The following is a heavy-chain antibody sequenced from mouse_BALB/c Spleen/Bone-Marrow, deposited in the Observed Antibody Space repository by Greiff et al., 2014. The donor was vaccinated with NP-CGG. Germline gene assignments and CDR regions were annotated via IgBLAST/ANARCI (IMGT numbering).Heavy chain of an antibody. V-gene: IGHV14-3*02. CDR3: AAYYYGSSQFAY. Sequence: VQLQQSGAELVKPGASVKLSCTASGFNIKDTYMHWVTQRPEQGLEWIGRIDPANGNTRDDPKFQGKSTITTDTSSNTAYLQLSSLTSEDTTVYYCAAYYYGSSQFAYGGQGTLVTVSA. J-gene: IGHJ3*01. CDR2: IDPANGNT. CDR1: GFNIKDTY. D-gene: IGHD1-1*01.